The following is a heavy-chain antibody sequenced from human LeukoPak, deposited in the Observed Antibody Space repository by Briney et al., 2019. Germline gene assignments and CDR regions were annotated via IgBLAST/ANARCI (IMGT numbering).Heavy chain of an antibody. CDR2: ISSSSSYI. CDR3: ATTLFCSSTSCPKTDY. D-gene: IGHD2-2*01. V-gene: IGHV3-21*01. CDR1: GFTFSSYS. Sequence: GGSLRLSCAASGFTFSSYSMNWVRQAPGKGLEGVSSISSSSSYIYYADSAKGRFTISRDNAKNSLYLQMNSLRAEDTAVYYCATTLFCSSTSCPKTDYWGQGTLVTVSS. J-gene: IGHJ4*02.